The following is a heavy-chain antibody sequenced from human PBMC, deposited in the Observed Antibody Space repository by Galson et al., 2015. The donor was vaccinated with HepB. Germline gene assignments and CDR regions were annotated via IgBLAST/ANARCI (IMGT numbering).Heavy chain of an antibody. CDR2: LSVSGGST. CDR1: GFSFSSYA. CDR3: AKPLSSWSFDY. J-gene: IGHJ4*02. Sequence: SLRLSCAASGFSFSSYAMTWVRQAPGEGLEWVSALSVSGGSTYYADSVKGRFTISRDNSKNTLYLQMNSLRAEDTALYYCAKPLSSWSFDYWGQGTLVTVSS. V-gene: IGHV3-23*01. D-gene: IGHD6-13*01.